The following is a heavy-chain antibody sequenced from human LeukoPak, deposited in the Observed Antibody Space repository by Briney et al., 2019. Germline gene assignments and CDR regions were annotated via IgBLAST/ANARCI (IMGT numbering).Heavy chain of an antibody. CDR3: AAGSYRWLAFDI. J-gene: IGHJ3*02. CDR2: INHSGST. Sequence: PSETLSLTCAVYGGSFSGYYWSWIRQPPGKGLEWIGEINHSGSTNYNPSLKSRVTISVDTSKNQFSLKLSSVTAADTAVYYCAAGSYRWLAFDIWGQGTMVTVSS. CDR1: GGSFSGYY. D-gene: IGHD3-16*02. V-gene: IGHV4-34*01.